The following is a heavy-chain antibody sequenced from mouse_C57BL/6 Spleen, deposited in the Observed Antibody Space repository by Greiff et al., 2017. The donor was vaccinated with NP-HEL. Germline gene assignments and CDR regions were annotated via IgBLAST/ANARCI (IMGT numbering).Heavy chain of an antibody. J-gene: IGHJ3*01. D-gene: IGHD2-4*01. CDR2: IRSKSTNYAT. CDR1: GFSFNTYA. V-gene: IGHV10-1*01. CDR3: VRQGDYDVAY. Sequence: EVQLQESGGGLVQPKGSLKLSCAASGFSFNTYAMNWVRQAPGKGLEWVARIRSKSTNYATYYADSVKDRFTISRDDSESMLYLQMNNLKTEDTAMYYCVRQGDYDVAYWGQGTLVTVSA.